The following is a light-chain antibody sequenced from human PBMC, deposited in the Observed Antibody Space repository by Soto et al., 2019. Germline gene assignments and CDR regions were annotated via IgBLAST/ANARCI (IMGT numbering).Light chain of an antibody. CDR3: QQYGSLSWT. Sequence: DIVLTQSPGTLSLSPGERATLSCRASQSVSSNYLAWYQQKPGQAPRLLIYGASTRATGVPDRFSGSGSGTDFTLTISRLEPEDFAVYHCQQYGSLSWTLGQGTKVDTK. V-gene: IGKV3-20*01. J-gene: IGKJ1*01. CDR2: GAS. CDR1: QSVSSNY.